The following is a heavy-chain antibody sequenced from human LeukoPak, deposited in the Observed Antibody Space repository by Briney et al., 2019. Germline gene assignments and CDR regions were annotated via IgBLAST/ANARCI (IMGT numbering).Heavy chain of an antibody. J-gene: IGHJ4*02. CDR3: TTLIWVYYFDY. V-gene: IGHV3-15*01. D-gene: IGHD7-27*01. CDR2: IKTKADGGTA. Sequence: KSGGSLRLSCAASGFTLSNAWMSWVRQVPGKGLEWVGRIKTKADGGTADYAAPVKGRFTISRDDSKNTLYLQMNSLKTEDTAVYYCTTLIWVYYFDYWGQGTLVTVSS. CDR1: GFTLSNAW.